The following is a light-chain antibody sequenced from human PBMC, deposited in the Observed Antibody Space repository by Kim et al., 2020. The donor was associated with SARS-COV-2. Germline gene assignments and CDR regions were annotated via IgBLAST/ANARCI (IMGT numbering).Light chain of an antibody. Sequence: SASVGDRVTISCRAGQTIDNYLNWYQQIPGKAPKLLIYTTSTLYNGVPSRFSGGGSGTDFTHTINSLQPEDFATYFCQQTSTPPYTFGQGTKLEIK. CDR3: QQTSTPPYT. J-gene: IGKJ2*01. V-gene: IGKV1-39*01. CDR1: QTIDNY. CDR2: TTS.